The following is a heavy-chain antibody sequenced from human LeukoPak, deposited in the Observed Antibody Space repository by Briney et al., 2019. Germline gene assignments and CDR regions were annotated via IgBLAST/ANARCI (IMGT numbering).Heavy chain of an antibody. Sequence: GESLKISCKASGYSFTSNWITWVRQMPGKGLEWMGIIYPGDSDTRYSPSFQGQVTISADNSINTAYLQWSSLKASDTAMYYCARHSASGPFDYWGQGTLVTVSS. CDR1: GYSFTSNW. V-gene: IGHV5-51*01. D-gene: IGHD1-26*01. CDR2: IYPGDSDT. CDR3: ARHSASGPFDY. J-gene: IGHJ4*02.